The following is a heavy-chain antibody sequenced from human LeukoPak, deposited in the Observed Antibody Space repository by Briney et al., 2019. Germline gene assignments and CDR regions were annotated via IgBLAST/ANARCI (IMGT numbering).Heavy chain of an antibody. CDR3: ARDRSPYYDFWSGYYTPQYYYYYMDV. CDR1: GYAFTGYY. Sequence: ASVKVSCKASGYAFTGYYMHWVRQAPGQGLEWMGWINPNSGGTNYAQKFQGRVTMTRDTSISTAYMELSRLRSDDTAVYYCARDRSPYYDFWSGYYTPQYYYYYMDVWGKGTTVAVSS. CDR2: INPNSGGT. D-gene: IGHD3-3*01. V-gene: IGHV1-2*02. J-gene: IGHJ6*03.